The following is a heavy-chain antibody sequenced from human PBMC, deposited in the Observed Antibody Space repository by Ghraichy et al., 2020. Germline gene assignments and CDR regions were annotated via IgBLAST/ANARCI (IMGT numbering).Heavy chain of an antibody. V-gene: IGHV3-23*01. CDR2: ISDSGGRT. D-gene: IGHD3-9*01. CDR3: AKGRLPGGVDWTLDY. Sequence: LSLTCAASGITLSNYAINWVRQAPGKGLEWVFGISDSGGRTYYVDSLKGRFTISRDNSKDTVYLQMNSLRVEDTAVYYCAKGRLPGGVDWTLDYWGQGTLVTVSS. J-gene: IGHJ4*02. CDR1: GITLSNYA.